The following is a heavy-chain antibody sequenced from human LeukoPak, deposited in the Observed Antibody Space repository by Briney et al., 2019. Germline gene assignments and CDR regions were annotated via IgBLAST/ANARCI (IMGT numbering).Heavy chain of an antibody. CDR2: IKEDGSER. CDR3: ARDEVGGFFDF. J-gene: IGHJ4*02. Sequence: GGSLRLSCAASGFTFSTYWMSWLRQAPGKGLEWVTNIKEDGSERYYGDSVKGRFSIYRDNARSLVFLQMNSLRVEDSAVYYCARDEVGGFFDFWGEGTLVTVSS. V-gene: IGHV3-7*01. CDR1: GFTFSTYW. D-gene: IGHD3-10*01.